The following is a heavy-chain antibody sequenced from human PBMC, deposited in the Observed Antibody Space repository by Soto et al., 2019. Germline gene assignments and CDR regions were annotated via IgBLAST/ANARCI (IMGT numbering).Heavy chain of an antibody. J-gene: IGHJ5*02. V-gene: IGHV3-48*02. D-gene: IGHD6-13*01. CDR3: ARVGYVQQLGNWFDP. CDR2: ISSSSSTI. Sequence: GGSLRLSCAASGFTFSSYSMNWVRQAPGKGLEWVSYISSSSSTIYYADSVKGRFTISRDNAKNSLYLQMNSLRDEDTAVYYCARVGYVQQLGNWFDPWGQGTLVTVSS. CDR1: GFTFSSYS.